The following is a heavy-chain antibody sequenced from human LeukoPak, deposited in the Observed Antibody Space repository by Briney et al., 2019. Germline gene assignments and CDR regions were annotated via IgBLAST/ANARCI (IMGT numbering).Heavy chain of an antibody. CDR1: GFSFNSYS. J-gene: IGHJ4*02. CDR3: ARDHSSSWYLIDY. V-gene: IGHV3-21*01. D-gene: IGHD6-13*01. Sequence: GGSLRLSCEATGFSFNSYSMSWARQAPGKGLEWVSSISSSSSYIYYADSVKGRFTISRDNAKNSLYLQMNNLRAEDTAVYYCARDHSSSWYLIDYWGQGTLVTVSS. CDR2: ISSSSSYI.